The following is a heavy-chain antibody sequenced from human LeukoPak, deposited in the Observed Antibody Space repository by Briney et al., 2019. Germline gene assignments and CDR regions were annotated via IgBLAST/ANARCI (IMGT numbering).Heavy chain of an antibody. Sequence: PGRSLRLSCAASGFTFSSYGMHWVRQAPGKGLEWVANIKEDGSEKYYVDSVKGRFTISRDNAKNSLYLQMNSLRVEDTAVYYCARDLGGSYPSGDYWGQGTLVTVSS. CDR2: IKEDGSEK. CDR3: ARDLGGSYPSGDY. CDR1: GFTFSSYG. J-gene: IGHJ4*02. V-gene: IGHV3-7*01. D-gene: IGHD1-26*01.